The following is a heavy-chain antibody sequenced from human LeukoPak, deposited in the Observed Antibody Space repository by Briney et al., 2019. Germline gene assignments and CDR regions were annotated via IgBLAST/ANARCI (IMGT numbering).Heavy chain of an antibody. J-gene: IGHJ4*02. Sequence: GRSLRLSCAASGFTFDDYAMHWVRQAPGKGLEWVSGISWNSGSIGYADSVKGRFTISRDNAKNSQYLQMNSLRAEDTALYYCAKGSSGWTKEYYFDYWGQGTLVTVSS. CDR1: GFTFDDYA. CDR2: ISWNSGSI. CDR3: AKGSSGWTKEYYFDY. D-gene: IGHD6-19*01. V-gene: IGHV3-9*01.